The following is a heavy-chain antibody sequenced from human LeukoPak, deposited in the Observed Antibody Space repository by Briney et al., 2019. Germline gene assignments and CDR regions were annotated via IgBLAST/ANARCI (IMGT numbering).Heavy chain of an antibody. CDR2: ISAGGDFV. J-gene: IGHJ5*01. Sequence: PGGSLRLSCAASGFPFSTHSLNWVRQAPGKGLEWDSSISAGGDFVYYGDSVKGRFTMSRDNAKNSLHLQMDSLTAEDTAVYYCVRDKYDRSNYAYLDSWGHGTLVTVSS. V-gene: IGHV3-21*01. D-gene: IGHD3-22*01. CDR3: VRDKYDRSNYAYLDS. CDR1: GFPFSTHS.